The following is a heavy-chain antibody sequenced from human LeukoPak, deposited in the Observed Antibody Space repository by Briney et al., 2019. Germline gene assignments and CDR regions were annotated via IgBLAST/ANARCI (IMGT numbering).Heavy chain of an antibody. Sequence: SETLSLTCTVSGGSISSYYWSWIRKPPGKGLEWIGYIYYSGSTNYNPSLKSRVTISVDTSKNQFSLKLSSVTAADTAVYYCARDKTIGGIDAFDIWGQGTMVTVSS. CDR1: GGSISSYY. CDR3: ARDKTIGGIDAFDI. D-gene: IGHD4/OR15-4a*01. J-gene: IGHJ3*02. CDR2: IYYSGST. V-gene: IGHV4-59*01.